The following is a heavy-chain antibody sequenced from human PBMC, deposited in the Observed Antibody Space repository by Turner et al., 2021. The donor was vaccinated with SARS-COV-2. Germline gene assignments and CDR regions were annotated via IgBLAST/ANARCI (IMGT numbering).Heavy chain of an antibody. CDR2: IYYSGSA. V-gene: IGHV4-39*01. J-gene: IGHJ6*02. Sequence: QLQLQASGPGLVKPSGTLSLTCTVTGGSISSSSYYWGWIRQPPGKGLEWIGKIYYSGSAYYNPSLKSRVTISVDPSKNQFSLKLTSVTAADTAVYYCARLMDTAMDYYGTDVWGQGTTVTVSS. D-gene: IGHD5-18*01. CDR1: GGSISSSSYY. CDR3: ARLMDTAMDYYGTDV.